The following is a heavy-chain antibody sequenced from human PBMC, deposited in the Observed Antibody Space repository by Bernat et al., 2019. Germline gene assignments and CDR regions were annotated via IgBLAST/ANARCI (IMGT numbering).Heavy chain of an antibody. J-gene: IGHJ6*03. CDR1: GYTFTSYG. CDR2: ISAYNGNT. CDR3: ARAHYDFWGGYLQYYYYMDV. Sequence: QVQLVQSGAEVKKPGASVKVSCKASGYTFTSYGISWVRQAPGQGLEWMGWISAYNGNTNYAQKLQGRVTMTTDTSTSTAYMELRSLRSDDTAVYYCARAHYDFWGGYLQYYYYMDVWGKGTTVTVSS. D-gene: IGHD3-3*01. V-gene: IGHV1-18*01.